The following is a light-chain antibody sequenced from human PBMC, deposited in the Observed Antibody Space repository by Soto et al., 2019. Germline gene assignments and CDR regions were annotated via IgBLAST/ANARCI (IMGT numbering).Light chain of an antibody. CDR3: QQYNNWPRT. Sequence: EIVLTQSPGTLSLSPGERATLSCRASQSVPRSYLAWYQQKPGQAPRLLIYGASTRATGIPARFSGSGSGTEFTLTINSLQSEDFAVYYCQQYNNWPRTFGQGTKVDIK. CDR2: GAS. CDR1: QSVPRSY. V-gene: IGKV3-15*01. J-gene: IGKJ1*01.